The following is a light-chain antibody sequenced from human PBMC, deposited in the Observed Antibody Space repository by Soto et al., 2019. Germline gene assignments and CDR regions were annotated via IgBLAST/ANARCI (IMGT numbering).Light chain of an antibody. CDR1: SSNIGSNT. Sequence: QSALAQPPSASGAPGQRVTISCSGSSSNIGSNTVNWYQQLLGTAPKLLIYTNNQRPSGVRDRFSGSRSGTSASLVISGLQSEDEADYYCAAWDDSLNGFVFGTGTKVTVL. CDR3: AAWDDSLNGFV. J-gene: IGLJ1*01. CDR2: TNN. V-gene: IGLV1-44*01.